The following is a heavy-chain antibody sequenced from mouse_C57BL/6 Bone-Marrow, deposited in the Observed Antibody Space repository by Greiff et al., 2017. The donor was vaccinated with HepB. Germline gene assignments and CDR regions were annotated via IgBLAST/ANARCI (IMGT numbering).Heavy chain of an antibody. J-gene: IGHJ2*01. CDR2: IYPGDGDT. D-gene: IGHD1-1*01. CDR3: AREDYYYGSSFYFDY. Sequence: VQRVESGAELVKPGASVKISCKASGYAFSSYWMNWVKQRPGKGLEWIGQIYPGDGDTNYNGKFKGKATLTADKSSSTAYMQLSSLTSEDSAVYFCAREDYYYGSSFYFDYWGQGTTLTVSS. V-gene: IGHV1-80*01. CDR1: GYAFSSYW.